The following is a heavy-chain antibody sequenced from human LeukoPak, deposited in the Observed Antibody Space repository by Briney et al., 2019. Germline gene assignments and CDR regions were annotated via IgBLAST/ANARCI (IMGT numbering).Heavy chain of an antibody. CDR1: GYTFNSHG. CDR2: ISGDYGYT. V-gene: IGHV1-18*04. J-gene: IGHJ4*02. D-gene: IGHD1-1*01. Sequence: GASVKVSCKASGYTFNSHGISWIRQAPGQGPEWVGWISGDYGYTKYAQKFQGRVTMTTDTSTDTSYMELRSLRSDDTAVYYCARNKTTGGGCFDYWGQGTLITVSS. CDR3: ARNKTTGGGCFDY.